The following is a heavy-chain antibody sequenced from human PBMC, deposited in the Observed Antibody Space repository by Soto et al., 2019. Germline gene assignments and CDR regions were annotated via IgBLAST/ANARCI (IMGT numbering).Heavy chain of an antibody. CDR1: GFTFSSYG. V-gene: IGHV3-30*18. CDR2: ISYDGSNK. Sequence: QVQLVESGGGVVQPGRSLRLSCAASGFTFSSYGMHWVRQAPGKGLEWVAVISYDGSNKYYADSVKGRFTISRDNSKNTLYLQMNSLRAEDTAVYYCEKAQGLAWGQGTLVTVSS. CDR3: EKAQGLA. J-gene: IGHJ4*02.